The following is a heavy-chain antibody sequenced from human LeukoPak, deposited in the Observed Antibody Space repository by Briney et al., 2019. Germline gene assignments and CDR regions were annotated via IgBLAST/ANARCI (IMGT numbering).Heavy chain of an antibody. J-gene: IGHJ6*03. Sequence: PGGSLRLSCAASGFTFSSYWMHWVRQAPGKGLVWVSRINSDGSSTSYADSVKGRFTISRDNAKDTLYLQMNSLRAEDTAVYYCARDELYYYYMDVWGKGTTVTVSS. CDR1: GFTFSSYW. D-gene: IGHD5-24*01. V-gene: IGHV3-74*01. CDR2: INSDGSST. CDR3: ARDELYYYYMDV.